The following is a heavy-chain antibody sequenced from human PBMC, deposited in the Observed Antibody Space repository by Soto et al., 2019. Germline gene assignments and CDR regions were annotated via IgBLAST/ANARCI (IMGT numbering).Heavy chain of an antibody. CDR1: GFTFSDYY. J-gene: IGHJ3*02. V-gene: IGHV3-11*06. D-gene: IGHD3-22*01. CDR3: ARDWILYYYDSSGYSFGAFDI. CDR2: ISSSSSYT. Sequence: PGRSLRLSCAASGFTFSDYYMSWIRQAPGKGLEWVSYISSSSSYTNYADSVKGRFTISRDNAKNSLYLQMNSLRAEDTAVYYCARDWILYYYDSSGYSFGAFDIWGQGTMVTVSS.